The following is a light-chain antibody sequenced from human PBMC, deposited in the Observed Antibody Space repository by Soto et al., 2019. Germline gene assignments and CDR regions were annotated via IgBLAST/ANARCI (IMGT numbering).Light chain of an antibody. CDR3: MQATHRPFT. J-gene: IGKJ3*01. CDR2: EVS. CDR1: QSLVYSDGNTY. V-gene: IGKV2-30*01. Sequence: DVVMTQSPLSLPVTLGQPASISCRSSQSLVYSDGNTYLNWFQQRPGQSPRRLIYEVSTRDSGVPDRFSGSGSGTYFTLTISRVEAEDVGVYYCMQATHRPFTFGPGTKVDIK.